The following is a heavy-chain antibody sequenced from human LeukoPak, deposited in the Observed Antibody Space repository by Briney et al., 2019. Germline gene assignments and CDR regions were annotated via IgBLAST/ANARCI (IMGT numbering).Heavy chain of an antibody. J-gene: IGHJ4*02. D-gene: IGHD6-13*01. V-gene: IGHV4-59*01. Sequence: SETLSLTCTVSGGSISSYYWSWIRQPPGKGLEWIGYIYYSGSTNYNPSLKSRVTISVDISRNQFSLKLSSVTAADTAVYYCARDQELVKFDYWGQGTLVTVSS. CDR1: GGSISSYY. CDR3: ARDQELVKFDY. CDR2: IYYSGST.